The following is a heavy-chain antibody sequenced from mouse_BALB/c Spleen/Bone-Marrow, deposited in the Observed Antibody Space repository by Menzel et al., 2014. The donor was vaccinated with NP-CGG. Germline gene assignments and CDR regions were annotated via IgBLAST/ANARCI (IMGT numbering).Heavy chain of an antibody. D-gene: IGHD3-3*01. V-gene: IGHV1-54*03. CDR1: GYAFTNYL. J-gene: IGHJ4*01. CDR2: INPGSGGT. Sequence: VQLQAPAAELVRPGTSVKVSCKASGYAFTNYLIEWVKQRPGQGLEWIGVINPGSGGTNYNEKFKGKATLTADKSSSTAYMQLSSLTSDDSAVYFCARRDDAMDSWGQGTSATVSS. CDR3: ARRDDAMDS.